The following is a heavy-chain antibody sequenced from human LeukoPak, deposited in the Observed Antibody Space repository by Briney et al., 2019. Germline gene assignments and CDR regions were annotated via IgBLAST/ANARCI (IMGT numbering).Heavy chain of an antibody. CDR1: GITVSSNY. V-gene: IGHV3-53*01. Sequence: GGSLRLSCAASGITVSSNYMSWVRQAPGKGLEWVSVIYSGDSTYYADSVKGRFTISRDNSKNTLYLQMNSLRAEDTAVYYCARGGYYFDYWGQGTLVTVSS. D-gene: IGHD3-10*01. J-gene: IGHJ4*02. CDR3: ARGGYYFDY. CDR2: IYSGDST.